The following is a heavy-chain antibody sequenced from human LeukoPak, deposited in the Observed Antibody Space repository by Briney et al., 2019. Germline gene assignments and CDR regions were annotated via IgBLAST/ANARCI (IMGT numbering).Heavy chain of an antibody. Sequence: SGGSLRLSCAASGFTFSSYAMSWVRQAPGKGLEWVSAISGSGGSTYYADSVKGRFTISRDNSKNTLYLQMNSLRAEDTAVYYCAKDLRRGYSYGSQIDYWGQGTLVTVSS. V-gene: IGHV3-23*01. D-gene: IGHD5-18*01. CDR3: AKDLRRGYSYGSQIDY. J-gene: IGHJ4*02. CDR2: ISGSGGST. CDR1: GFTFSSYA.